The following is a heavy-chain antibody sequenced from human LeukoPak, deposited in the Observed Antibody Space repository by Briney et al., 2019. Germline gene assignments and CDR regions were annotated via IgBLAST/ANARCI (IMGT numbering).Heavy chain of an antibody. V-gene: IGHV3-23*01. Sequence: GGSLRLSCAASGFTFSSYAMSWVRQAPGKGLEWVSAISGSGGSTYYADSVKGRFTISRDNSKNTLYLQMNSLRAENTAVYYCAKERNYYDSSGYYDYWGQGTLVTVFS. CDR3: AKERNYYDSSGYYDY. CDR1: GFTFSSYA. D-gene: IGHD3-22*01. J-gene: IGHJ4*02. CDR2: ISGSGGST.